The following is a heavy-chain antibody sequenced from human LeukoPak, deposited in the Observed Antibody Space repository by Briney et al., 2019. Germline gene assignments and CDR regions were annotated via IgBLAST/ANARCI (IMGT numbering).Heavy chain of an antibody. J-gene: IGHJ6*03. Sequence: SETLSLTCTVSGGSISSYYWSWIRQPAGKGLEWIGRIYTGGSTNYNPSLKSRVTMSVDTSKNQFSLKLSSVTAADTAVYYCARDWRGYAAYYYYYMDVWGKGTTVTISS. V-gene: IGHV4-4*07. CDR1: GGSISSYY. CDR3: ARDWRGYAAYYYYYMDV. CDR2: IYTGGST. D-gene: IGHD5-12*01.